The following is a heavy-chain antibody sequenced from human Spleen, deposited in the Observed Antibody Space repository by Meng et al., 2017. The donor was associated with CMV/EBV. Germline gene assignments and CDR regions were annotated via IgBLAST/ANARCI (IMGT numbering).Heavy chain of an antibody. D-gene: IGHD1-26*01. V-gene: IGHV4-31*03. CDR3: ARTGDSGSYSY. Sequence: CTLTVCSVSSGGHYWSWIRQHPGKGLEWIGYIYYSGTTYYNPSLKSRVTISVDTSKNQFSLKLSSVTAADTAVYYCARTGDSGSYSYWGQGTLVTVSS. J-gene: IGHJ4*02. CDR2: IYYSGTT. CDR1: VCSVSSGGHY.